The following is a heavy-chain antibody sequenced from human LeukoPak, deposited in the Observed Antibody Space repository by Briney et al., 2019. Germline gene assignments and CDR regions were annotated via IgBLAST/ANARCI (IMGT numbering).Heavy chain of an antibody. CDR2: INPNSGGT. CDR1: GYTFTSYY. V-gene: IGHV1-2*02. CDR3: ARVRAYSSAWYED. Sequence: GASVKVSCKASGYTFTSYYIHWVRQAPGQGLEWMGWINPNSGGTGYAQKFQGRVTLSRDTSIGTAYMELTRLTSDDTAMFYCARVRAYSSAWYEDWDQGTLVTVSS. J-gene: IGHJ4*02. D-gene: IGHD6-19*01.